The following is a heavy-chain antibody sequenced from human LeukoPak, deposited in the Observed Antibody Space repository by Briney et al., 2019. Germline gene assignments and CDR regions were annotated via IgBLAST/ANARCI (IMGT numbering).Heavy chain of an antibody. Sequence: PGGSLRLSCAASGFTFSDYYMSWIRQAPGKGLEWVSNISSSSSYTNYADSVKGRFTISRDNAKNSLYLQMNSLRAEDTAVYYCARDHITSEAFDIWGQGTMVTVSS. J-gene: IGHJ3*02. CDR2: ISSSSSYT. V-gene: IGHV3-11*06. CDR1: GFTFSDYY. D-gene: IGHD3-16*01. CDR3: ARDHITSEAFDI.